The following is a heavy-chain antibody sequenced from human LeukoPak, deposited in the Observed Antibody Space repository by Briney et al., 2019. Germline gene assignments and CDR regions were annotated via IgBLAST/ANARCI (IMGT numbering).Heavy chain of an antibody. CDR1: GYSISSGYY. CDR3: ARDPLGGFGELLPHFDY. CDR2: IYGSDDT. D-gene: IGHD3-10*01. V-gene: IGHV3-66*03. J-gene: IGHJ4*02. Sequence: ETLSLTCTVSGYSISSGYYWGWIRQPPGKGLEWVSVIYGSDDTNYADSVKGRFTISRDNSKNTLYLQMNSLRAEDTAVYYCARDPLGGFGELLPHFDYWGQGTLVTVSS.